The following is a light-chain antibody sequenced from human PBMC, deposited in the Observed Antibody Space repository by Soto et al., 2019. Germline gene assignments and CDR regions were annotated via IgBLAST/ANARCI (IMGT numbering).Light chain of an antibody. J-gene: IGKJ5*01. CDR3: QQRSNWPPN. CDR2: DAS. CDR1: QSVSSY. V-gene: IGKV3-11*01. Sequence: IVLTQSPATMSLSPGERATLSCRASQSVSSYLAWYQQKPGQAPRLLIYDASNRATGIPARFSGSGSGTDFTLTISSLEPEDFAVYYCQQRSNWPPNFGPGTRLEIK.